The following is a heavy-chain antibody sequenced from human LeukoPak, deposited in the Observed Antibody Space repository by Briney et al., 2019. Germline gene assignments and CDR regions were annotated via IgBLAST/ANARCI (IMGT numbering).Heavy chain of an antibody. V-gene: IGHV7-4-1*02. D-gene: IGHD3-3*01. J-gene: IGHJ4*02. CDR1: GYTFTSYA. CDR2: INTNTGNP. Sequence: ASVKVSCKASGYTFTSYAMNWVRQAPGQGLEWMGWINTNTGNPMYAQGFTGRFVFSLDTSVSTAYLQISSLKAEDTAVYYCARDPSLTLRFLEWLSHPTSYYFDYWGQGTLVTVSS. CDR3: ARDPSLTLRFLEWLSHPTSYYFDY.